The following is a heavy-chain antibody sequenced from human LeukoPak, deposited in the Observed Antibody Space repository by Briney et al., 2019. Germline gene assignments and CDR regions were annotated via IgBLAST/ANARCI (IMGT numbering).Heavy chain of an antibody. Sequence: GGSLRRSCAASGFTFSSYSMSWVRQAPGKGLEWVSIVSSSSDNIYYADSVKGRFTISRDNSKNTLYLQMNSLRAEDTAVYYCAKSSTTVTTRALDIWGQGTMVTVAS. D-gene: IGHD1-1*01. V-gene: IGHV3-23*01. CDR2: VSSSSDNI. CDR3: AKSSTTVTTRALDI. J-gene: IGHJ3*02. CDR1: GFTFSSYS.